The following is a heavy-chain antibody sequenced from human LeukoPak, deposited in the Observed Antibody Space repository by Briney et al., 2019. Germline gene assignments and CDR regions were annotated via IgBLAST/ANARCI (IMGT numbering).Heavy chain of an antibody. D-gene: IGHD4-17*01. CDR2: VSGSGGST. Sequence: PGGSLRLSCAASGFTFSSYAMSWVRQAPGKGLEWVSAVSGSGGSTYYADSVKGRFTISRDNSKNTLYLQMNSLRAEDTAVYYCAKDPDYGGNKEDYWGQGTLVTVSS. V-gene: IGHV3-23*01. CDR3: AKDPDYGGNKEDY. J-gene: IGHJ4*02. CDR1: GFTFSSYA.